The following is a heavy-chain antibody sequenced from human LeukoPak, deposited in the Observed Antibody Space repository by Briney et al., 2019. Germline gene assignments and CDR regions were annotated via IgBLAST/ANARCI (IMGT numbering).Heavy chain of an antibody. CDR3: ARDRWEGGTTTWAFDY. Sequence: SETLSLTCAVYGGSFSGYYWSWIRQPPGKGLEWIGEINHSGSTNYKPSLKSRVTISVDTSKNQFSLKLSSVTAADTAMYYCARDRWEGGTTTWAFDYWGQGTLVTVSS. D-gene: IGHD1-26*01. V-gene: IGHV4-34*01. CDR1: GGSFSGYY. J-gene: IGHJ4*02. CDR2: INHSGST.